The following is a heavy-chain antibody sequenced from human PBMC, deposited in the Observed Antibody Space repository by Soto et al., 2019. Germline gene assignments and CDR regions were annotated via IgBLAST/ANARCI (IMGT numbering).Heavy chain of an antibody. J-gene: IGHJ4*02. CDR1: GFNFSFYA. Sequence: GGSPRLSCASSGFNFSFYAMHWVRQTPGKGLEWVAVISFDGNNIYYADSVRGRFTISRDSSSSMLYLQMNNLKPEDSAIYYCARVGCSIIWCVSHFDNWGQGTLVTVSS. CDR3: ARVGCSIIWCVSHFDN. D-gene: IGHD3-16*01. CDR2: ISFDGNNI. V-gene: IGHV3-30-3*01.